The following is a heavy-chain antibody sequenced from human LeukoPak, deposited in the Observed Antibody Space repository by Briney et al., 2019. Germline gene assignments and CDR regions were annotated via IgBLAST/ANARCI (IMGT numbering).Heavy chain of an antibody. D-gene: IGHD6-6*01. CDR1: GGSISSSSYY. J-gene: IGHJ2*01. Sequence: PSETLSLTCTVSGGSISSSSYYWGWIRQPPGTGREWIGSIYYSGSTYYNPSLKSRVTISVDTSKNQFSLKVTSVTAADTAVYYCARGARGFIPARLKSFDLWGRGTRVTVSS. V-gene: IGHV4-39*07. CDR2: IYYSGST. CDR3: ARGARGFIPARLKSFDL.